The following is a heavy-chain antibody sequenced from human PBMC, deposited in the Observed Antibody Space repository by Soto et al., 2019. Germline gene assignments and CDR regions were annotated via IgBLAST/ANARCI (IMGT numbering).Heavy chain of an antibody. Sequence: GGSLRLSCAASGFTFSSYSMNWVRQAPGKGLEWVSSISSSSSYIYYADSVKGRFTISRDNAKNSLYLQMNSLRAEDTAVYYSARDRFVSGGDDYVWGSYQSALGYWGQGTLVTVSS. V-gene: IGHV3-21*01. CDR3: ARDRFVSGGDDYVWGSYQSALGY. J-gene: IGHJ4*02. D-gene: IGHD3-16*02. CDR1: GFTFSSYS. CDR2: ISSSSSYI.